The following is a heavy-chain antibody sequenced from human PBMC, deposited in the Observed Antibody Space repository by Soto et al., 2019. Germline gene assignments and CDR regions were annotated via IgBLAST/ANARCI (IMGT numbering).Heavy chain of an antibody. CDR3: ARHRSGYDYFDY. D-gene: IGHD5-12*01. J-gene: IGHJ4*02. V-gene: IGHV4-59*08. Sequence: SETLSLTCTVSGVTIISYYWSWIRQPPGKGLEWIGYSYYSGSTNYNPSLKSRVTISVDTSKNQFSLKLSSVTAADTAVYYCARHRSGYDYFDYWGQGTLVTVSS. CDR1: GVTIISYY. CDR2: SYYSGST.